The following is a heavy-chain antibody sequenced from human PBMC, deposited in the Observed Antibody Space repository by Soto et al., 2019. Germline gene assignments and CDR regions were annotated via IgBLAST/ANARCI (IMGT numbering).Heavy chain of an antibody. Sequence: VQLVESGGGVVQPGRSLRLSCAASGFTFSDYAMHWVRQAPGKGLEWVAVVSHDGRNTHYADSVKGRFTISRDSSMNAGARELPSLRAEDTAGYYCAKGGRQWLVTSGFNYWGQGALVTVSS. D-gene: IGHD6-19*01. CDR1: GFTFSDYA. CDR3: AKGGRQWLVTSGFNY. V-gene: IGHV3-30*18. CDR2: VSHDGRNT. J-gene: IGHJ4*02.